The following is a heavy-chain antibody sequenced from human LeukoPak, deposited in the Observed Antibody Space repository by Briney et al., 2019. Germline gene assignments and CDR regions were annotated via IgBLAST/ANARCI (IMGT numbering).Heavy chain of an antibody. V-gene: IGHV4-31*03. CDR2: IYYSGST. J-gene: IGHJ5*02. D-gene: IGHD6-19*01. CDR3: ARHRVRQWLVLGWFDP. Sequence: SETLSLTCTVSGGSISSGGYYWSWIRQHPGKGLEWIGYIYYSGSTYYNPSLKSRVTISVDTSKNQFSLKLSSVTAADTAVYYCARHRVRQWLVLGWFDPWGQGTLVTVSS. CDR1: GGSISSGGYY.